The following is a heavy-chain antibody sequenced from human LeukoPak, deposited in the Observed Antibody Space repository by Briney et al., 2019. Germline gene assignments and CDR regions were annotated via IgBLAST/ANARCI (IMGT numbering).Heavy chain of an antibody. CDR1: GGSISSSSYY. J-gene: IGHJ4*02. CDR2: IYYSGST. CDR3: ARGTTSGGWEAFDY. Sequence: SETLSLTCTVSGGSISSSSYYWSWIRQPPGKGLEWIGYIYYSGSTNYNPSLKSRVTISVDTSKNQFSLKLSSVTAADTAVYYCARGTTSGGWEAFDYWGQGTLVTVSS. V-gene: IGHV4-61*01. D-gene: IGHD6-19*01.